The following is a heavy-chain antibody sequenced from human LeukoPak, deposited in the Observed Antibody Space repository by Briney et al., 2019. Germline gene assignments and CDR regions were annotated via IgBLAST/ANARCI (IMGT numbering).Heavy chain of an antibody. CDR2: IYYSGST. CDR3: ARVGGDFQYYYYMDV. V-gene: IGHV4-59*12. CDR1: GGSISSYY. Sequence: SETLSLTCTVSGGSISSYYWSWIRQPPGKGLEWIGYIYYSGSTNYNPSLKSRVTISVDTSKNQFSLKLSSVTAADTAVYYCARVGGDFQYYYYMDVWGKGTTVTVSS. J-gene: IGHJ6*03. D-gene: IGHD3-10*01.